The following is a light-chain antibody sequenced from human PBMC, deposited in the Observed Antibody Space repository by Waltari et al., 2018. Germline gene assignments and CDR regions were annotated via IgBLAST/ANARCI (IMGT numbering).Light chain of an antibody. J-gene: IGKJ1*01. V-gene: IGKV3-11*01. Sequence: IMLTQSPATLSLSPGERATLSCRTSQNVSSYLAWFQQKPGQAPRLLIYDTSNRATGIPARFSGSVSGTDFTLTISSLEPEDSAVYYCQQRSHWRTFGQGTKVEIK. CDR3: QQRSHWRT. CDR1: QNVSSY. CDR2: DTS.